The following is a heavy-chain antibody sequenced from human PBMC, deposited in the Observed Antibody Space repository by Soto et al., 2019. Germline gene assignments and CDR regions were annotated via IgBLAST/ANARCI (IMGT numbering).Heavy chain of an antibody. Sequence: GGSLRLSCAASAFSFSSSAMSWVRQAPGKGLEWVSSISGIGATIHYADSVKGRFTISRDNSKNTLYLQMNSLRAEDTAVYYCAKGTFLDYFDYWGQGALVTVS. D-gene: IGHD3-16*01. CDR3: AKGTFLDYFDY. V-gene: IGHV3-23*01. CDR2: ISGIGATI. CDR1: AFSFSSSA. J-gene: IGHJ4*02.